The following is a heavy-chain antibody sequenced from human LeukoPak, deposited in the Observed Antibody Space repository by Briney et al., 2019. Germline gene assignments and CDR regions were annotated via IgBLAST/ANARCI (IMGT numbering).Heavy chain of an antibody. CDR3: AKASAMIVVVSKHFDY. CDR2: ISGSGGST. V-gene: IGHV3-23*01. D-gene: IGHD3-22*01. CDR1: GFTFSSYA. Sequence: GSLRLSCAASGFTFSSYAMSWVRQAPGKGLEWVSAISGSGGSTYYADSVKGRFTISRDNSKNTLYLQMNSLRAEDTAVYYCAKASAMIVVVSKHFDYWGQGTLVTVSS. J-gene: IGHJ4*02.